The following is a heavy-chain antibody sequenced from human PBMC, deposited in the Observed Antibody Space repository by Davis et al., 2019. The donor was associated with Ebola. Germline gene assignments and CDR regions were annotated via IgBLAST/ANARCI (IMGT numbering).Heavy chain of an antibody. V-gene: IGHV3-30*04. J-gene: IGHJ2*01. CDR3: ARDLPGGDWYFDL. CDR1: GFTFSSYA. CDR2: ISYDGSNK. D-gene: IGHD1-14*01. Sequence: GESLKIPCAAPGFTFSSYAMHWVRQASGKGLEWVAVISYDGSNKYYADSVKGRFTISRDNSKNTLYLQMSSLRAEDTAVYYCARDLPGGDWYFDLWGRGTLVTVSS.